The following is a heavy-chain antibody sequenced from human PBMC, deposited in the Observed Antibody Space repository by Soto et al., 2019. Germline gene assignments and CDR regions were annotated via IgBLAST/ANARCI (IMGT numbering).Heavy chain of an antibody. J-gene: IGHJ5*01. Sequence: SETLSLTCTVSGNTSTSNYWGWIRRAPGKGLEWIGHIHNSGTSTHNPSLNGRVTISIDMSKKQFSLKLTSLTSADTAVYYCARDFYDSVGYTWFDSWSQGTLVTVSS. CDR1: GNTSTSNY. CDR2: IHNSGTS. V-gene: IGHV4-59*01. CDR3: ARDFYDSVGYTWFDS. D-gene: IGHD3-22*01.